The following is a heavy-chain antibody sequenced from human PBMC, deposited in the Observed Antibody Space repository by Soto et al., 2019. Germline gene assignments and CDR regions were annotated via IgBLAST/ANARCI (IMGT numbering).Heavy chain of an antibody. J-gene: IGHJ4*02. D-gene: IGHD4-17*01. CDR3: AKWAYGDYPGWADS. V-gene: IGHV3-23*01. Sequence: GGSLRLSCVVSGFTFSNYAMSWVRQAPGKGLEWVSVISGSGSSTHYADSLRGRFTTSRDNSEKTMYLQMNGLRAEDTAVYYCAKWAYGDYPGWADSWGQGTLVTVSS. CDR1: GFTFSNYA. CDR2: ISGSGSST.